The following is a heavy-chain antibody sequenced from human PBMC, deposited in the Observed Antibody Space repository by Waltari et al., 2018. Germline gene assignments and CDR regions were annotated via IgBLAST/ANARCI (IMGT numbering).Heavy chain of an antibody. CDR1: GGSISSHY. CDR3: ARSNWGSPSYFDY. CDR2: IYYSGST. D-gene: IGHD7-27*01. J-gene: IGHJ4*02. V-gene: IGHV4-59*11. Sequence: QVQLQESGPGLVKPSETLSLTCTVPGGSISSHYWSWIRQPPGKGLEWIGYIYYSGSTNYNPSLKSRVTISVDTSKNQFSLKLSSVTAADTAVYYCARSNWGSPSYFDYWGQGTLVTVSS.